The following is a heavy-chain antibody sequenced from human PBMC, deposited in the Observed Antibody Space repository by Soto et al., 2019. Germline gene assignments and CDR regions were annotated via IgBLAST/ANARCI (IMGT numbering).Heavy chain of an antibody. CDR2: ITGSGDAT. J-gene: IGHJ5*02. Sequence: EVQLLESGGGLVQPGGSLRLSCAASGFTFSSFAMSWVRQAPGKGLEWVSAITGSGDATFYADSVRGRFTISRDNSKNTLYLQMNSLGAEDTALYYGASGLVGYCSSSSCHAYRFDPWGQGTLVTVSS. D-gene: IGHD2-2*01. CDR1: GFTFSSFA. CDR3: ASGLVGYCSSSSCHAYRFDP. V-gene: IGHV3-23*01.